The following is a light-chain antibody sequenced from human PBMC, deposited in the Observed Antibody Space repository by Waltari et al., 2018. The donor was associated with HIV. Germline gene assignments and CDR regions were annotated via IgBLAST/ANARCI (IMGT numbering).Light chain of an antibody. CDR2: EVS. CDR3: SSYASSSTPYV. J-gene: IGLJ1*01. CDR1: SSDVGGYNY. V-gene: IGLV2-14*01. Sequence: QSALTQPASVSGSPGQSITISCTGTSSDVGGYNYVSWYQQHPGKAPKLMIYEVSNRPSGVSNRFPGSKSCNTASLTISGLQAEDEADYYCSSYASSSTPYVFGTGTKVTVL.